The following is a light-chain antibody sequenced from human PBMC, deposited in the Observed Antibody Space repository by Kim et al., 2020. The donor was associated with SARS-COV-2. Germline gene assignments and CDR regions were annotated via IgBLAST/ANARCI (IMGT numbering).Light chain of an antibody. J-gene: IGKJ1*01. CDR2: VAS. Sequence: SPGERATLSCRASERVSTRQVAWYQQKPGQAPRLLIYVASIRAAGIPDRFSGSGSGTDFTLTISRLEPEDFAMYYCQQYISAPLTFGQGTKVDIK. CDR1: ERVSTRQ. CDR3: QQYISAPLT. V-gene: IGKV3-20*01.